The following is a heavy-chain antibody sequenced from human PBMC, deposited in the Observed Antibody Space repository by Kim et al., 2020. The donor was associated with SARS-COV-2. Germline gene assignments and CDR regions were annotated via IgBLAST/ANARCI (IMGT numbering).Heavy chain of an antibody. D-gene: IGHD2-15*01. J-gene: IGHJ4*02. CDR3: ARDLGYCSGGSCGGWGFDY. CDR1: GYTFTSYY. CDR2: INPSGGST. Sequence: ASVKVSCKASGYTFTSYYMHWVRQAPGQGLEWMGIINPSGGSTSYAQKFQGRVTMTRDTSTSTVYMELSSLRSEDTAVYYCARDLGYCSGGSCGGWGFDYWGQGTLVTVSS. V-gene: IGHV1-46*01.